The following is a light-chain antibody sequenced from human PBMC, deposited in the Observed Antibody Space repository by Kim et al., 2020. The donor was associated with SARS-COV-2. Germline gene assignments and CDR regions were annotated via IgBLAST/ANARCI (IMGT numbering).Light chain of an antibody. V-gene: IGLV3-1*01. CDR2: QDT. CDR1: KLGDKY. J-gene: IGLJ2*01. CDR3: QAWDSSSGV. Sequence: VTPGQTASITCSGDKLGDKYASWYQQKPGQSPVLVIFQDTKRPSGIPERFSGSNSGNTATLTISGTQAMDEADYYCQAWDSSSGVFGGGTQLTVL.